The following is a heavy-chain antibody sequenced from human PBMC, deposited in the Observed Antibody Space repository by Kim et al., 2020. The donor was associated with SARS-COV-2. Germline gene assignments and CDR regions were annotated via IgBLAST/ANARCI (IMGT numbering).Heavy chain of an antibody. Sequence: GGSLRLSCAASGFTFSDHYMDWVRQAPGKGLEWVGRSRNKANSYTTEYAASVKGRFTISRDDSKNSLYLQMNSLKTEDTAVYYCTNNGMDVWGKGTTVTV. CDR2: SRNKANSYTT. CDR1: GFTFSDHY. J-gene: IGHJ6*04. CDR3: TNNGMDV. V-gene: IGHV3-72*01.